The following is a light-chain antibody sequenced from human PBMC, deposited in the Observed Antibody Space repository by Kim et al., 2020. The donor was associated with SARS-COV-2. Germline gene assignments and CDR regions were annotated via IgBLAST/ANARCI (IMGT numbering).Light chain of an antibody. J-gene: IGKJ1*01. V-gene: IGKV1-6*02. Sequence: ASLEDRVTITCRASQDIRNDLGWYQQKPGTAPKLLIYTASTLQRGVPSRFSGSGSGTDFTLTISSLQPEDSATYYCLQDHSYPWTFGQGTKVDIK. CDR3: LQDHSYPWT. CDR1: QDIRND. CDR2: TAS.